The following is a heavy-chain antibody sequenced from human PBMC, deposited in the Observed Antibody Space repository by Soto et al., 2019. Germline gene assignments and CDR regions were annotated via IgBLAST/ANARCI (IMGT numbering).Heavy chain of an antibody. V-gene: IGHV5-51*01. CDR3: ARRPVVAATSGMDV. CDR1: GYSFTSYW. J-gene: IGHJ6*02. CDR2: IYPGDSDT. Sequence: PGESLKISCKGSGYSFTSYWIGWVRQMPGKGLAWMGIIYPGDSDTRYSPSVQGQVTISADKSTSTAYLQWSSLNASDTAMYYCARRPVVAATSGMDVWGQGTTVTVSS. D-gene: IGHD2-15*01.